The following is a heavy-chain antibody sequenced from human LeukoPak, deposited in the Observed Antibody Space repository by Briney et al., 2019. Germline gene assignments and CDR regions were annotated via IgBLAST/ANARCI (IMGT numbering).Heavy chain of an antibody. V-gene: IGHV3-23*01. CDR1: GFTFSSYA. CDR2: ISGSGGST. Sequence: GGSLRLSCAAPGFTFSSYAMSWVRQAPGKGLEWVSAISGSGGSTYYADSVKGRFTISRDNSKNTLYLQMNSLRAEDTAVYYCAKSTPWPSWIQLWLADYWGQGTLVTVSS. D-gene: IGHD5-18*01. J-gene: IGHJ4*02. CDR3: AKSTPWPSWIQLWLADY.